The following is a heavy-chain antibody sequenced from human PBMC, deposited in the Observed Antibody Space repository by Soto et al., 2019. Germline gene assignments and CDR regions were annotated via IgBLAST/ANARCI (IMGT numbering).Heavy chain of an antibody. CDR1: GGSISSGGDS. J-gene: IGHJ3*02. Sequence: QLQLQESGSGLVKPSQTLSLTCAVSGGSISSGGDSWSWIRQPPGKGLEWIGYTDHSGSTYYNPSLKSRVTISVDRAKSQFSLKLSSVTAADTAVYYCARVWGYSYGLASDIWGQGTMVTVSS. V-gene: IGHV4-30-2*01. CDR3: ARVWGYSYGLASDI. CDR2: TDHSGST. D-gene: IGHD5-18*01.